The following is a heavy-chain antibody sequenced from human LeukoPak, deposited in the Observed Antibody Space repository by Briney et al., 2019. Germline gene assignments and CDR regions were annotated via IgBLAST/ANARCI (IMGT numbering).Heavy chain of an antibody. CDR3: ARAISTSPWDGMSFGY. D-gene: IGHD3-9*01. CDR1: GYTFTGYY. J-gene: IGHJ4*02. CDR2: ISPNSGDT. Sequence: ASVKVSCKASGYTFTGYYIHWVRQAPGQGLEWMGWISPNSGDTNYAQKFQGRVTMTRDMSTSTVYMELSSLRSEDTAVYYCARAISTSPWDGMSFGYWGQGTLVTVSS. V-gene: IGHV1-2*02.